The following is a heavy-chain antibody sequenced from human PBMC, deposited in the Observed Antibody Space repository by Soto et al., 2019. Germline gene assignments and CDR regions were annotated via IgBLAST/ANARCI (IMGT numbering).Heavy chain of an antibody. CDR3: VRQQDRRIMAAGFDH. J-gene: IGHJ4*02. Sequence: ASVKVSGKASGYTFTAYYVHWVRQAPGQGLEWMGWINPYTGDTNYAQKFQGRVTMTRDTSINTAYMEVRRLTSYDTAVYYCVRQQDRRIMAAGFDHWGQGPLVTVSS. CDR2: INPYTGDT. CDR1: GYTFTAYY. D-gene: IGHD6-13*01. V-gene: IGHV1-2*02.